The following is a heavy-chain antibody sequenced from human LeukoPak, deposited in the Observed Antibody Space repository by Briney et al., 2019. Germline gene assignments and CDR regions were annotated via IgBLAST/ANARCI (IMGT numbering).Heavy chain of an antibody. J-gene: IGHJ4*02. CDR2: INPNSGGT. D-gene: IGHD3-10*01. CDR3: ARVPRRRLLWFGELDY. V-gene: IGHV1-2*02. Sequence: GASVKVSCKASGYTFTGYYMHWVRQAPGQGLEWMGWINPNSGGTNYAQKLQGRVTMTRDTSISTAYMELSRLRSDDTAVYYCARVPRRRLLWFGELDYWGQGTPVTVSS. CDR1: GYTFTGYY.